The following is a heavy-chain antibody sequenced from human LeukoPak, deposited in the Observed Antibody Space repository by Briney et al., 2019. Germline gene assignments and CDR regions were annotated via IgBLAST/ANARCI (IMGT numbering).Heavy chain of an antibody. Sequence: PGGSLRLSCAAPGFTFSSYDMHWVRQAPGKGLEWVAFIRYDGSNKYYADSVKGRFTISRDNSKNTLYLQMNSLRAEDTAVYYCANVPVGYCSSTTCWFMDVWGQGTTVTVSS. CDR1: GFTFSSYD. V-gene: IGHV3-30*02. CDR2: IRYDGSNK. D-gene: IGHD2-2*01. CDR3: ANVPVGYCSSTTCWFMDV. J-gene: IGHJ6*02.